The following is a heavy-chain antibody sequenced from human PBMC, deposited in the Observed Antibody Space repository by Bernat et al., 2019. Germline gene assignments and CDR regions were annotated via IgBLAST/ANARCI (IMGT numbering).Heavy chain of an antibody. CDR1: GFTFSRFA. J-gene: IGHJ6*02. V-gene: IGHV3-23*01. D-gene: IGHD1-7*01. CDR2: ISGSDDTT. Sequence: EVQLLESGGGLVQPGGSLRLSCAASGFTFSRFAMSWVRQAPGKGLEWVSTISGSDDTTYYADSVKGRFTISRDKSNNTLYLQTNSLGAGDTAIYYCAKGTRNYYYYGMDVWGQGTTVTVSS. CDR3: AKGTRNYYYYGMDV.